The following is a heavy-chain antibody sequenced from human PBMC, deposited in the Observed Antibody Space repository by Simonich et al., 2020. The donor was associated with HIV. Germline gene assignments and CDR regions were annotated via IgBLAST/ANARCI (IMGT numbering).Heavy chain of an antibody. Sequence: QVQLVESGGGVVQPGRSLRLSCAASGFTFSSYAMHWVRQAPGKGLEWVAVISYDGSNKYYAVSAKGRFTISSDNTKNTLYLQTNSLRAEDTAAYYWASGGASSSVWADDYWGQGTLVNVSS. CDR2: ISYDGSNK. CDR1: GFTFSSYA. J-gene: IGHJ4*02. V-gene: IGHV3-30*07. CDR3: ASGGASSSVWADDY. D-gene: IGHD3-16*01.